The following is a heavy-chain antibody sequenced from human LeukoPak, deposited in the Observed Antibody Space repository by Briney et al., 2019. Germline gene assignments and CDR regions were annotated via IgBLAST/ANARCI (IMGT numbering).Heavy chain of an antibody. CDR3: ARGVAAAGYFDY. Sequence: GGSLRLSCAASGFTFSNAWMSWVRQAPGKGLEYVSAISSNGGSTYYANSVKGRFTISRDNSKNTLYLQMGSLRAEDMAVYYCARGVAAAGYFDYWGQGTLVTVSS. CDR1: GFTFSNAW. D-gene: IGHD6-13*01. CDR2: ISSNGGST. J-gene: IGHJ4*02. V-gene: IGHV3-64*01.